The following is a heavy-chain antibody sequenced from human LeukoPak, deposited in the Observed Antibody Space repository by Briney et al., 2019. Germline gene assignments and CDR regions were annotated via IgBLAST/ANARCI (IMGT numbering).Heavy chain of an antibody. CDR3: ARGWAPRGEKSSFAS. Sequence: SETLSLTCTVSGASINSDYWTWVRQVAGKGLEWIGRVYASRSTNYNPYLRSRITMSVDTSKNQFSLDLSSVTAADTGVYYCARGWAPRGEKSSFASWGQGTLVTVSS. V-gene: IGHV4-4*07. CDR1: GASINSDY. CDR2: VYASRST. D-gene: IGHD3-10*01. J-gene: IGHJ4*02.